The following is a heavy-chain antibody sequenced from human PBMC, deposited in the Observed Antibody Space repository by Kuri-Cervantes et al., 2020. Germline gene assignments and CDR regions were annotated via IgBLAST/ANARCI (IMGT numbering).Heavy chain of an antibody. J-gene: IGHJ4*02. V-gene: IGHV3-30*01. CDR1: GFTFSSYA. CDR3: ARDPGGHFDY. CDR2: ISYDGSNK. D-gene: IGHD2-8*02. Sequence: GESLKISCAASGFTFSSYAMHWVRQAPGKGLEWVAVISYDGSNKYYADSVKGRFTISRDNSKNTLYLQMNSLRAEDTAVYYCARDPGGHFDYWGQGTLVTVSS.